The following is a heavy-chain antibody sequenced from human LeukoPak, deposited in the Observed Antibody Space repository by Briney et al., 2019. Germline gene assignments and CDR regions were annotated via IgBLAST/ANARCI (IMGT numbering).Heavy chain of an antibody. CDR1: GFSVSGYW. CDR2: IKQDGSEK. CDR3: AREWQGGIAAAGTRIEGDY. Sequence: PGGSLRVSCAVSGFSVSGYWMTWVRQAPGKGLEWVANIKQDGSEKNYVDSVKGRFTISRENAENSLFLQMNSLRVEDTAVYYCAREWQGGIAAAGTRIEGDYWGQGTLVAVSS. D-gene: IGHD6-13*01. V-gene: IGHV3-7*01. J-gene: IGHJ4*02.